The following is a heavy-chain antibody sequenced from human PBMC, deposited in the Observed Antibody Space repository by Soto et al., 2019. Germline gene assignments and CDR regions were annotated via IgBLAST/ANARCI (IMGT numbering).Heavy chain of an antibody. CDR3: ARGRVVVPAAVMFNCLDP. J-gene: IGHJ5*02. V-gene: IGHV4-34*01. Sequence: SETLSLTCAVYGGSFANYYWNWIRQPPGKGLEWIGEINYSGSTDYNPSLESRVTISVDRSRTQFSLKMSSVTAADTAVYYCARGRVVVPAAVMFNCLDPWGQGALVTVSS. D-gene: IGHD2-2*01. CDR1: GGSFANYY. CDR2: INYSGST.